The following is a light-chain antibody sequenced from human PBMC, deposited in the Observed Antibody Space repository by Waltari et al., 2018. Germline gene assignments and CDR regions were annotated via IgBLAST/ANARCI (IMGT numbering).Light chain of an antibody. V-gene: IGKV1D-12*01. CDR2: AAS. CDR3: QQTNLFPFT. CDR1: QDIGTF. Sequence: DIQMTQSPSSVSASVGDRVTITCRASQDIGTFLGWYQQRPGKAPELLLYAASTLQSGVPSRFSGSGSGTDFTLTISSLQPEDFSTFYCQQTNLFPFTFGGGTKVEIK. J-gene: IGKJ4*01.